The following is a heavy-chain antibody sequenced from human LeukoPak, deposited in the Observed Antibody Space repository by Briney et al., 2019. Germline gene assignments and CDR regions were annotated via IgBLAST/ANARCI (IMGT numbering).Heavy chain of an antibody. CDR2: IYSGGST. J-gene: IGHJ4*02. CDR3: ARAVPSRQAIDY. Sequence: GGSLRPSCAASGFTVSSNYMSWVRQAPGKGLEWVSVIYSGGSTYYADSVKGRFTISRDNSKNTLYLQMNSLRAEDTAVYYCARAVPSRQAIDYWGQGTLVTVSS. V-gene: IGHV3-66*01. CDR1: GFTVSSNY.